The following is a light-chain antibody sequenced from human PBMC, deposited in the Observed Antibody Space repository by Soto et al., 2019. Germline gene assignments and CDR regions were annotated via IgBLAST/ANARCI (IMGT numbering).Light chain of an antibody. V-gene: IGLV1-44*01. CDR3: AAWDDSQNGPV. CDR2: NND. J-gene: IGLJ3*02. CDR1: SSNIGSNA. Sequence: QAVVTQPPSASGTPGQRVTISCSGSSSNIGSNAVNWYHQLPGTAPKLLIYNNDQRPSGVPDRFSGSKSGTSASLAISGLQSEDEADYYCAAWDDSQNGPVFGGGTKLTVL.